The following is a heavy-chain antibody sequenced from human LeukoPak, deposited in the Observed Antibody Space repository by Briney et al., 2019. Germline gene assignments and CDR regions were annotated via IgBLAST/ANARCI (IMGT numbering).Heavy chain of an antibody. V-gene: IGHV1-2*02. D-gene: IGHD3-22*01. CDR3: ARSHNYYDSSGYYHY. CDR2: INPNSGST. CDR1: GCTFTGYY. Sequence: ASVKVSCKASGCTFTGYYMHWVRQAPGQGLEWMGWINPNSGSTNYAQKFQGRVTMTRDTSISTAYMELSRLRSDDTAVYYCARSHNYYDSSGYYHYWGQGTLVTVSS. J-gene: IGHJ4*02.